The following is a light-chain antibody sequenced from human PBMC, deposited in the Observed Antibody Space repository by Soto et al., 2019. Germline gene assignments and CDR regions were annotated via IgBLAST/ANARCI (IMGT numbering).Light chain of an antibody. V-gene: IGKV3-15*01. CDR2: GAS. CDR1: QGLNRN. Sequence: ETVLTQSPATLSVSPGETATLSCTASQGLNRNLAWYQQKLGQAPRVLIYGASTRAAGIPARFSGSGSGTEFILTLSSLQSEDFAVYYWHEYNTWPWTFGQGTKV. CDR3: HEYNTWPWT. J-gene: IGKJ1*01.